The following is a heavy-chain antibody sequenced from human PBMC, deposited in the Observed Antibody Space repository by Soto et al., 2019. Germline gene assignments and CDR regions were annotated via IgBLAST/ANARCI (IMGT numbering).Heavy chain of an antibody. Sequence: PSETLSLTCTVSGDSVNSRPLCWGWIRQSPGKGLEWIAIIVSSGNTFYNPSFSGRRTISIDSTRNQLFLKLMSVTGADSSVYYCGGVTGVLPILDYRGQGALVTVSS. D-gene: IGHD2-21*02. CDR3: GGVTGVLPILDY. J-gene: IGHJ4*02. CDR2: IVSSGNT. V-gene: IGHV4-39*01. CDR1: GDSVNSRPLC.